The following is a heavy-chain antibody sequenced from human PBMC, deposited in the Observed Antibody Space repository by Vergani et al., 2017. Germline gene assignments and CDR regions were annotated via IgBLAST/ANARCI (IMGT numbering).Heavy chain of an antibody. D-gene: IGHD3-22*01. CDR3: ARESHYYDSSGPDY. J-gene: IGHJ4*02. CDR1: GFTFSSYS. CDR2: ISSSSSYI. V-gene: IGHV3-21*01. Sequence: EVQLVKSGGGLVKPGGSLRLSCAASGFTFSSYSMNWVRQAPGKGLEWVSSISSSSSYIYYADSVKGRFTISRDNAKNSLYLQMNSLRAEDTAVYYCARESHYYDSSGPDYWGQGTLVTVSS.